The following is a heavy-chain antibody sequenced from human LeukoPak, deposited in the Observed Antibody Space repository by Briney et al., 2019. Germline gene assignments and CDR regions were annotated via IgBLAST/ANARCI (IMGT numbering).Heavy chain of an antibody. CDR1: GYTFTSYD. CDR3: AREYYYDSSGYYYGDYCYYMDV. V-gene: IGHV1-8*01. CDR2: MNPNSGNT. J-gene: IGHJ6*03. Sequence: ASVKVSCKASGYTFTSYDINWVRQATGQGLEWMGWMNPNSGNTGYAQKFHGRVTMTRNTSISTAYMELSSLRSEDTAVYYCAREYYYDSSGYYYGDYCYYMDVWGKGTTVTVSS. D-gene: IGHD3-22*01.